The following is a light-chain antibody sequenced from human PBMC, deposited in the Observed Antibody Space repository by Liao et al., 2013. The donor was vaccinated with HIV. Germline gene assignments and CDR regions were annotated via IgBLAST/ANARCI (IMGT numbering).Light chain of an antibody. CDR3: QAWDLSTYVV. J-gene: IGLJ2*01. CDR1: TLGDKY. CDR2: EDS. V-gene: IGLV3-1*01. Sequence: SYELTQPPSVSVSPGQTATITCSGETLGDKYACWYQQRPGQSPALVIYEDSQRPSGIPERFSGSNSGNTATLTISGTQAMDEADYYCQAWDLSTYVVFGGGTKLTVL.